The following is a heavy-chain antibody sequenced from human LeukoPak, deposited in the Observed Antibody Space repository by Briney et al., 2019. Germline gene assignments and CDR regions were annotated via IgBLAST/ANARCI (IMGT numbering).Heavy chain of an antibody. D-gene: IGHD6-13*01. V-gene: IGHV3-53*01. CDR2: VYTGGST. CDR1: GFSVSTNY. J-gene: IGHJ4*02. CDR3: ATSPASSCLDY. Sequence: PGGSLRLSCAASGFSVSTNYMSWVRQGPGKGLEWISVVYTGGSTYYADSVKGRFTISRDNSKNTLYLQMNGLRAEDTAVYYCATSPASSCLDYWGQGTLVTVSS.